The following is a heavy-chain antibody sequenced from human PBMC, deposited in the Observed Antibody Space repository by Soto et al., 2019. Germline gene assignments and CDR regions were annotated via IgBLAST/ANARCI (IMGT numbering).Heavy chain of an antibody. V-gene: IGHV3-20*04. J-gene: IGHJ4*02. CDR1: GFTFDDYG. CDR2: INWNGGST. CDR3: ARGGMYYYDSSEIGSYFDY. D-gene: IGHD3-22*01. Sequence: EVQLVESGGGVVRPGGSLRLSCAASGFTFDDYGMSWVRQAPGKGLEWVSGINWNGGSTGYADSVKGRFTISRDNAKNSLYLQMNCLRAEDTALYYCARGGMYYYDSSEIGSYFDYWGQGTLVTVSS.